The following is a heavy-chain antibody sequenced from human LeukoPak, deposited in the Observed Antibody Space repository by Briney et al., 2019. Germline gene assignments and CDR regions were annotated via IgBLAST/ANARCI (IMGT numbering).Heavy chain of an antibody. CDR1: GFTFSNYA. D-gene: IGHD6-13*01. CDR3: ARDLIAVADTGYFQH. Sequence: GGSLRLSCAASGFTFSNYAMHWVRQAPGKGLEWVAVISYDGSYKYYADSVKGRFTISRDNSKNTLFLQMNSLRTEDTAVFYCARDLIAVADTGYFQHWGQGTLVTVSS. CDR2: ISYDGSYK. V-gene: IGHV3-30*04. J-gene: IGHJ1*01.